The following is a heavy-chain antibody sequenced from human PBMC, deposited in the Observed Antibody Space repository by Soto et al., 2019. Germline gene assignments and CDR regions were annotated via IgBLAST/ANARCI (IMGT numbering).Heavy chain of an antibody. D-gene: IGHD3-10*01. J-gene: IGHJ4*02. Sequence: QVQLVESGGGVVQPGRSLRLSCAATGLTLSIHGIHWVRQAPGKGLEWLAFIQNDGGKIDYADSVKGRFTISRDNSKNTLYLQMNSLRAEDTAVYYCAKDPMVRGVIPGYFDYWGQGTLVTVSS. CDR3: AKDPMVRGVIPGYFDY. CDR2: IQNDGGKI. V-gene: IGHV3-30*02. CDR1: GLTLSIHG.